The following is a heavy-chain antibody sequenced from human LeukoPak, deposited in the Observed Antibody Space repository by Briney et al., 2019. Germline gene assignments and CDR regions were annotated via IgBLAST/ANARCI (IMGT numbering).Heavy chain of an antibody. Sequence: GGPLRLSCAASGFTFSSYSMNWVRQAPGKGLEWVSYISSSSSTIYYADSVKGRFTISRDNAKNSLYLQMNSLRAEDTAVYYCAREFIVVPGTHDAFDIWGQGTMVTVSS. CDR3: AREFIVVPGTHDAFDI. CDR2: ISSSSSTI. D-gene: IGHD2-15*01. CDR1: GFTFSSYS. J-gene: IGHJ3*02. V-gene: IGHV3-48*01.